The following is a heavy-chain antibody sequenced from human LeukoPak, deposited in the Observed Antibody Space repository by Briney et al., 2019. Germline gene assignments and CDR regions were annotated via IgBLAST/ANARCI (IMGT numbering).Heavy chain of an antibody. J-gene: IGHJ4*02. CDR2: IRSKANSYAT. CDR1: GFTFSGSA. CDR3: TGNNCSSTSCYDY. V-gene: IGHV3-73*01. D-gene: IGHD2-2*01. Sequence: GGSLRLSCAASGFTFSGSAMHWVRQASGKGLEWVGRIRSKANSYATAYAASVKGRFTISRDDSKNTAYLQMNSLKTEDTAVYYCTGNNCSSTSCYDYWGQGTLVTVSS.